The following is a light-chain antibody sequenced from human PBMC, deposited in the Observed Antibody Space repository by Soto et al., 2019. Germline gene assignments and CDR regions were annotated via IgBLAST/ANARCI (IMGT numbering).Light chain of an antibody. Sequence: DIEMTQSPRALSTSVGNIVTITCRARQSISSYLNWYQQKPGKAPKLLIYAASSLQSGVPSRFSGSGSGTDFTLTISSLQPEDFATYYCQQSESALTFGGGAKVDI. CDR3: QQSESALT. CDR2: AAS. CDR1: QSISSY. V-gene: IGKV1-39*01. J-gene: IGKJ4*01.